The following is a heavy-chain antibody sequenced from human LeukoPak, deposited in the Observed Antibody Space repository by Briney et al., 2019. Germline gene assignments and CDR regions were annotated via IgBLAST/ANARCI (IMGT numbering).Heavy chain of an antibody. D-gene: IGHD3-3*01. CDR2: INSDGSST. CDR3: ASYYDFTPGDY. J-gene: IGHJ4*02. Sequence: PGGSLRLSCAASGFTFSSSWMHWVRQAPEKGLVWVSRINSDGSSTSYADSVKGRFTISRDNSKNTLYLQMNSLRAEDTAVYYCASYYDFTPGDYWGQGTLVTVSS. V-gene: IGHV3-74*01. CDR1: GFTFSSSW.